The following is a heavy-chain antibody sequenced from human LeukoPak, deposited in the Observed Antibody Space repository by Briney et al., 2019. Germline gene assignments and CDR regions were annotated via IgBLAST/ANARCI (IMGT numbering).Heavy chain of an antibody. J-gene: IGHJ4*02. Sequence: GASVKASCKASGYTFTDYYIHWVRQAPGQGPEWMGRINPNSGGTNSAQKFQGRVTMTRDTSINTAYMELSRLISDDTAMYYCAREVEYYGSGSYISPLDYWGQGTLVTVSS. CDR3: AREVEYYGSGSYISPLDY. CDR2: INPNSGGT. D-gene: IGHD3-10*01. CDR1: GYTFTDYY. V-gene: IGHV1-2*06.